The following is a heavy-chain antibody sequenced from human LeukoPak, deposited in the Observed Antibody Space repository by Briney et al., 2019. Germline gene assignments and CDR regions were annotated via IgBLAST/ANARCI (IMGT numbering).Heavy chain of an antibody. D-gene: IGHD3-16*01. CDR2: ISSSSSYI. CDR1: GFTFSSYS. V-gene: IGHV3-21*01. CDR3: ARGPTYGWYFDL. Sequence: GGSLRLSCAASGFTFSSYSMNWVRQAPGKGLEWVSSISSSSSYIYYADSVKGRFTISRDNAKNSLYLQMNSLRAEDTAVYYCARGPTYGWYFDLWGRGTLVTASS. J-gene: IGHJ2*01.